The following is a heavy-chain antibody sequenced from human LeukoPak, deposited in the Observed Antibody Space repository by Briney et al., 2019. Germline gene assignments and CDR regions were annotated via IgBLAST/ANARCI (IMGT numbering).Heavy chain of an antibody. CDR2: ISSSSSYI. J-gene: IGHJ3*02. CDR3: ASRRYSSGWYDAFDI. CDR1: GFTFSSYS. V-gene: IGHV3-21*01. Sequence: GGSLRLSCAASGFTFSSYSMNWVRQAPGKGLEWVSSISSSSSYIYYADSVKGRFTISRDNAKNSLYLQMNSLRAEDTAVYYCASRRYSSGWYDAFDIWGQGTMVTVSS. D-gene: IGHD6-19*01.